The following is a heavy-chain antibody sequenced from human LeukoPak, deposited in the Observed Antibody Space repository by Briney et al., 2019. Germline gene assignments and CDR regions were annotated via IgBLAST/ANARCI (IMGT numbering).Heavy chain of an antibody. CDR1: GYTFTGYN. D-gene: IGHD3-3*02. J-gene: IGHJ4*02. CDR3: ARALDTLPSYATDY. Sequence: GASVKVSCKASGYTFTGYNMHWVRQAPGQGLEWMGWINPKSGGTNYAQKFQGRVTMTRDMSISAGYMELSRLTSDDTAVYYCARALDTLPSYATDYWGQGTLVTVSS. CDR2: INPKSGGT. V-gene: IGHV1-2*02.